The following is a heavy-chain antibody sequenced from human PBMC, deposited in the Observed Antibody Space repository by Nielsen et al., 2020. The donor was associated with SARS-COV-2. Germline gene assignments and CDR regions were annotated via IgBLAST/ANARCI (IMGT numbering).Heavy chain of an antibody. V-gene: IGHV4-34*01. CDR2: INDSGTT. J-gene: IGHJ6*02. CDR3: ARVIYDFLSGSDVSLNGLDV. Sequence: SETLSLTCGVSGGAFSGYRWTWVRQSPGKGLEWLGEINDSGTTNYNPPLTGRVSISQDASKRQLSLKLSSVTAADTALYFCARVIYDFLSGSDVSLNGLDVWGQGATVTVSS. D-gene: IGHD3-3*01. CDR1: GGAFSGYR.